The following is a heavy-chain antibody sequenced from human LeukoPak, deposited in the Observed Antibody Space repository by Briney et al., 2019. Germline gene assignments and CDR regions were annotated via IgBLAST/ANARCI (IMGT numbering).Heavy chain of an antibody. CDR3: ARPPSPDWLVADAFDI. CDR2: ISSSGSTI. D-gene: IGHD3-9*01. J-gene: IGHJ3*02. Sequence: GGSLRLSCAASGFTFSDYYMSWIRQAAGKGLEWVSYISSSGSTIYYADSVKGRFTISRDNAKNSLSLQMNSLRAEDTAVYYCARPPSPDWLVADAFDIWGQGTMVTVSS. CDR1: GFTFSDYY. V-gene: IGHV3-11*01.